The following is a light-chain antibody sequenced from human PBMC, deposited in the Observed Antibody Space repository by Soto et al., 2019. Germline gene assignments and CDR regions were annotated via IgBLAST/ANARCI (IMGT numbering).Light chain of an antibody. CDR3: QHFDSLPLS. CDR2: DAS. CDR1: QDISNY. Sequence: DIPMTQSPPSLSASVGDRVTITCQASQDISNYLNWYQQKLGKAPKLLIYDASTLETGVSSRFSGSGSGTDFTLTISSLQPEDRAPYYCQHFDSLPLSFGPGTKVQIK. V-gene: IGKV1-33*01. J-gene: IGKJ3*01.